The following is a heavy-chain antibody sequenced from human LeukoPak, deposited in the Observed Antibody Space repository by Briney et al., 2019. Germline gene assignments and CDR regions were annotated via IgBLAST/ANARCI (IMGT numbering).Heavy chain of an antibody. J-gene: IGHJ4*02. CDR1: GFTFSGYA. CDR2: ISDDGRSV. V-gene: IGHV3-30*07. Sequence: GGSLRLSCAASGFTFSGYAMHWVRQAPGKGLEWVIVISDDGRSVFYADSVKGRFTISRDNFKNTVYLQMNSLRAEDTAVYYCARAFQYGSGSHPYSLWGQGTLVTVSS. D-gene: IGHD3-10*01. CDR3: ARAFQYGSGSHPYSL.